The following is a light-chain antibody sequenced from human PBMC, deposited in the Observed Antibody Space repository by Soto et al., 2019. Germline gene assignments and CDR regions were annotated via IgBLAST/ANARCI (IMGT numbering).Light chain of an antibody. CDR3: SSYTSSRDYV. V-gene: IGLV2-14*01. J-gene: IGLJ1*01. CDR2: EVS. CDR1: SSDVGGYNY. Sequence: SGLTQPASVSWSPGQSITIACTGTSSDVGGYNYVSWYQQQSGKAPKLMIHEVSNRPSGVSNRFSGSKSGNTASLTISGLQAEDEADYYCSSYTSSRDYVFGIGTKVTVX.